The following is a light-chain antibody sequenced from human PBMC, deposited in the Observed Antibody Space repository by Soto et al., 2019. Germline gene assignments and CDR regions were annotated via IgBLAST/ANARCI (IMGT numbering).Light chain of an antibody. J-gene: IGLJ1*01. CDR2: DVG. Sequence: ALTQPASVSGSPGQSITISCTGTSSDVGGYNYVSWYQQHPGKAPKLMIYDVGNRPSGVSNRFSGSKSGNTASLTISGLQAEDEADYYCSSYTSSSTLVFGTGTKLTVL. CDR3: SSYTSSSTLV. V-gene: IGLV2-14*01. CDR1: SSDVGGYNY.